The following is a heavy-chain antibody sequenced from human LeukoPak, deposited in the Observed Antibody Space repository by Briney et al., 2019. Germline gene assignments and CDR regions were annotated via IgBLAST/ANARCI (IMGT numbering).Heavy chain of an antibody. CDR1: GFTFSSYG. D-gene: IGHD2-2*01. CDR3: AKDSSEEGFDY. CDR2: IRSDGSNK. V-gene: IGHV3-30*02. Sequence: GGSLRLSCAASGFTFSSYGMHWVRQAPGKGLEWVAYIRSDGSNKYYADSVKGRFTISRDNSKDTLYLQMNSLRAKDTTVYYRAKDSSEEGFDYWGQGTLVTVSS. J-gene: IGHJ4*02.